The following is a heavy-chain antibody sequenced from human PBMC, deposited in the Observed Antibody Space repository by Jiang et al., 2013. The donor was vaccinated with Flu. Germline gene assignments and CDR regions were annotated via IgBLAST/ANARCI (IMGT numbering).Heavy chain of an antibody. Sequence: MGWIRVDSGQTDYAQKFQGRVTMTTDRSTTTVYMELRRLTSDDTAVYYCARDRLYTASYWGQGTPVTVSS. D-gene: IGHD4-11*01. CDR2: IRVDSGQT. J-gene: IGHJ4*02. V-gene: IGHV1-18*01. CDR3: ARDRLYTASY.